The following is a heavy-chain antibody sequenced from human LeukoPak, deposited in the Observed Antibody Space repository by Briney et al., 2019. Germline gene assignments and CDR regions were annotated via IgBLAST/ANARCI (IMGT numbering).Heavy chain of an antibody. J-gene: IGHJ6*02. CDR3: AKCHSSGWFPKRSSYYYYGMDV. D-gene: IGHD6-19*01. Sequence: PGGSLRLSCAASEFALSDVRMTWVRQAPGKGLEWVGRIRGNAEGGTTDYAAPVNGRFTISRDDSKNTLYLQVNSLTTADTAVYYCAKCHSSGWFPKRSSYYYYGMDVWGQGTTVTVSS. CDR1: EFALSDVR. CDR2: IRGNAEGGTT. V-gene: IGHV3-15*01.